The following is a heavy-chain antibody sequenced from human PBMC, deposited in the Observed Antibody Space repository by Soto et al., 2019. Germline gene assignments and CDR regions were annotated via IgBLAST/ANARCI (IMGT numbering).Heavy chain of an antibody. J-gene: IGHJ6*03. CDR2: INHSGST. D-gene: IGHD3-10*01. CDR1: GGSFSGYY. CDR3: ARGSGSYYNYYYYYYMDV. Sequence: SETLSLTCAVYGGSFSGYYWSWIRQPPGKGLEWIGEINHSGSTNYNPSLKSRVTISVDTSKNQFSLKLSSVTAADTAVYYCARGSGSYYNYYYYYYMDVWGKGTTVTVSS. V-gene: IGHV4-34*01.